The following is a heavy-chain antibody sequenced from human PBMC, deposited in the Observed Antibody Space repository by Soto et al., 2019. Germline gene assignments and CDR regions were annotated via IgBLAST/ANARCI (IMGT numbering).Heavy chain of an antibody. J-gene: IGHJ4*02. CDR3: ATHCSGGSCYSWGPGPFDY. Sequence: QVQLVQSGAEVKKPGSSVKVSCKASGGTFSSYAISWVRQAPGQGLEWMGGIIPIFGTANYAQKFQGRVTITADKSTSTAYMELSSLRSEDTAVHYCATHCSGGSCYSWGPGPFDYWGQGTLVTVSS. CDR1: GGTFSSYA. D-gene: IGHD2-15*01. V-gene: IGHV1-69*06. CDR2: IIPIFGTA.